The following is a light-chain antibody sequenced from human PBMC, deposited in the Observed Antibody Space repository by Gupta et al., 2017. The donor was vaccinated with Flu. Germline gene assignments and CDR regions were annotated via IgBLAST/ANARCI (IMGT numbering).Light chain of an antibody. CDR3: QQYNSYVT. CDR2: KAS. CDR1: QSVRNC. Sequence: SPSPLLSSVWYRVTITCLASQSVRNCLSLYQQKPGTAPKLLIYKASNLEIGVPSRFSGSGSGTEFTLTISSLQPDDFATYYCQQYNSYVTFGGGTKVEIK. V-gene: IGKV1-5*03. J-gene: IGKJ4*01.